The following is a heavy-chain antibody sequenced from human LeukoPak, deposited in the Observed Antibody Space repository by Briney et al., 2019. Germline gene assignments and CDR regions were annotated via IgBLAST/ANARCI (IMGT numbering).Heavy chain of an antibody. Sequence: GGSLRLSCAASGFTFSDYYMSWIRQAPGEGLEWVSYIDRSGSRMYYADSVKGRFTISRDNAENSLYLQMNSLRAEDTAVYYCARELPREVTLDYWGQGTLVTVSS. CDR3: ARELPREVTLDY. J-gene: IGHJ4*01. CDR2: IDRSGSRM. CDR1: GFTFSDYY. V-gene: IGHV3-11*04. D-gene: IGHD2-21*02.